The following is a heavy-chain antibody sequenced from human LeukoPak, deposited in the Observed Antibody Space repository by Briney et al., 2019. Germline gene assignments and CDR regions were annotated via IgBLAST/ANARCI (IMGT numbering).Heavy chain of an antibody. D-gene: IGHD3-3*01. J-gene: IGHJ4*02. CDR3: ARKSLRFLEWSS. CDR1: GFTFSSYS. CDR2: ISSSSSYI. V-gene: IGHV3-21*01. Sequence: KTGGSLRLSCAASGFTFSSYSMNWVRQAPGKGLEWVSSISSSSSYIYYADSVKGRFTISRDNAKNSLYLQMNSLRAEDTAVYYCARKSLRFLEWSSRGQGTLVTVSS.